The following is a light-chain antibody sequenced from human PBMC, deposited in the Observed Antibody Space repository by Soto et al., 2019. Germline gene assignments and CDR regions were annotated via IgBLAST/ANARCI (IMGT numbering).Light chain of an antibody. CDR2: EVV. J-gene: IGLJ1*01. CDR1: SRDIGAYNY. V-gene: IGLV2-14*01. CDR3: CSYADGSTYV. Sequence: QSALTQPASVSGSPGQSITISCTGTSRDIGAYNYVSWYLQHPGKAPKLMIYEVVNRPSGDSNRFSGSKSGNTASLTISGLQAEDEADYYCCSYADGSTYVFGTRTKLTVL.